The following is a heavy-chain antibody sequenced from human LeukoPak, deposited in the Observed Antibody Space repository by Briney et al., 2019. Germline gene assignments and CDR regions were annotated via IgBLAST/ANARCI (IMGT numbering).Heavy chain of an antibody. CDR2: ISSSSSYI. V-gene: IGHV3-21*01. CDR3: AKLNRGITMIVVVTGFDY. CDR1: GFTFSSYS. D-gene: IGHD3-22*01. J-gene: IGHJ4*02. Sequence: GGSLRLSCAASGFTFSSYSMNWVRQAPGKGLEWVSSISSSSSYIYYADSVKGRFTISRDNAKNSLYLQMNSLRAEDTAVYYCAKLNRGITMIVVVTGFDYWGQGTLVTVSS.